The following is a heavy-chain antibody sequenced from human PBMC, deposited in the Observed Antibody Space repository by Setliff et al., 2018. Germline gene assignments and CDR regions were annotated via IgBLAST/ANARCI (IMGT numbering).Heavy chain of an antibody. J-gene: IGHJ4*02. CDR3: ARDGGDY. CDR2: IKQDGSEK. Sequence: GGSLRLSCGVFGLTFSSYEMIWVRQAPGKGLEWVANIKQDGSEKYYVDSVKGRFTISRDNAKNSLDLQMNSLRAEDSAMYYCARDGGDYWGQGTLVTVSS. V-gene: IGHV3-7*01. D-gene: IGHD3-16*01. CDR1: GLTFSSYE.